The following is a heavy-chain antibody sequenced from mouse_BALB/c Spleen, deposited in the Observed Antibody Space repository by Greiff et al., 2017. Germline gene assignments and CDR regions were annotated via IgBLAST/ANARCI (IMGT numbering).Heavy chain of an antibody. D-gene: IGHD2-10*02. J-gene: IGHJ2*01. CDR1: GFTFSSYA. CDR2: ISSGGST. V-gene: IGHV5-6-5*01. CDR3: ASRYGNYFDY. Sequence: EVKLQESGGGLVKPGGSLKLSCAASGFTFSSYAMSWVRQTPEKRLEWVASISSGGSTYYPDSVKGRFTISRDNARNILYLQMSSLRSEDTAMYYCASRYGNYFDYWGQGTTLTVSS.